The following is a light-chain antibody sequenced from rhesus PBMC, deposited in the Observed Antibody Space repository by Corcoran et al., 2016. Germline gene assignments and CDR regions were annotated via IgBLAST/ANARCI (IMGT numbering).Light chain of an antibody. CDR3: LQYSSSPFT. V-gene: IGKV1-22*01. CDR2: TAS. Sequence: DIQMTQSPSSLSASVGDKVTITCHASQGISSWLAWYPQKPGKATKLLIYTASSLQRGVPSRFSGSGSWTDYTLTISSLQSEDFATYYCLQYSSSPFTFGPGTKLDIK. J-gene: IGKJ3*01. CDR1: QGISSW.